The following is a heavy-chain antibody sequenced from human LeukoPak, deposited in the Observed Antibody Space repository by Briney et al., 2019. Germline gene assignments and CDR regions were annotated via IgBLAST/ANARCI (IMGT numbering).Heavy chain of an antibody. J-gene: IGHJ4*02. CDR3: ARDRPNYYGSDGHYYRRDGDY. Sequence: PGGSLRLSCAASGFTFSIYAMSWVRQAPGKGLQWVSSITSRGESTWYVDSVKGRFTITRDNSENTLYLQMHSLRAEDTAVYYCARDRPNYYGSDGHYYRRDGDYLGRGTLVSVSS. CDR2: ITSRGEST. V-gene: IGHV3-23*01. CDR1: GFTFSIYA. D-gene: IGHD3-22*01.